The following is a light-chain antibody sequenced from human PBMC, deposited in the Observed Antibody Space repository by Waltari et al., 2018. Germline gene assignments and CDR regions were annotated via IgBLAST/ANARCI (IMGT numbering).Light chain of an antibody. CDR3: QIWDTFTDQVV. Sequence: SYVLTQPPSVSVAPGQTAQISCAGDIIGSTTVTWYQHKSGQAPVMVVYDDSGRPSGVPERFSGSNSGDAATLTISRVEAGDEAAYYCQIWDTFTDQVVFGGGTKLTVL. CDR1: IIGSTT. CDR2: DDS. V-gene: IGLV3-21*02. J-gene: IGLJ2*01.